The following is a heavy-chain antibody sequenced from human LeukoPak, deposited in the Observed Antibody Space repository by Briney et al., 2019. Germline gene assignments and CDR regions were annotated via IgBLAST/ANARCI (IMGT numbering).Heavy chain of an antibody. CDR1: GFIFSNYG. D-gene: IGHD1-26*01. Sequence: PGRSLRLSCAASGFIFSNYGMHWVRQAPGKGLEWVTFIWYDGSNKYYADSVKGRFTISRDNSKNTLYLQMDSLRADDTAVYYCARDGPTYRDGLDVWGQGTTVTVSS. CDR2: IWYDGSNK. V-gene: IGHV3-33*01. J-gene: IGHJ6*02. CDR3: ARDGPTYRDGLDV.